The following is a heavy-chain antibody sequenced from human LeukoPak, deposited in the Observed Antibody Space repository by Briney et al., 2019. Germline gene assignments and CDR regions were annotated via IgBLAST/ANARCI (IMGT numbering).Heavy chain of an antibody. Sequence: PGGSLRLSCAASGFTFNNYAMTWVRQAPGKGLEWVSSISSSSSYIYYADSVKGRFTISRDNAKNSLYLQMNSLRAEDTAVYYCASQGAYCSSTSCYIDYWGQGTLVTVSS. J-gene: IGHJ4*02. CDR1: GFTFNNYA. CDR2: ISSSSSYI. CDR3: ASQGAYCSSTSCYIDY. V-gene: IGHV3-21*01. D-gene: IGHD2-2*01.